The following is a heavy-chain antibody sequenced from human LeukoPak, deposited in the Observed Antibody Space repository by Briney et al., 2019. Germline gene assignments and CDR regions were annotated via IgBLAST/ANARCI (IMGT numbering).Heavy chain of an antibody. CDR3: ARVYYSNSYDYWYFDL. V-gene: IGHV4-4*07. CDR2: IYTSGST. Sequence: SETLSLTCTVSGGSISSYYWSWIRQPAGKGLEWIGSIYTSGSTNYNPSLKSRVTMSVDTSKNQFSLKLTSVTAADTAVYYCARVYYSNSYDYWYFDLWGRGTLVTVSS. D-gene: IGHD6-13*01. CDR1: GGSISSYY. J-gene: IGHJ2*01.